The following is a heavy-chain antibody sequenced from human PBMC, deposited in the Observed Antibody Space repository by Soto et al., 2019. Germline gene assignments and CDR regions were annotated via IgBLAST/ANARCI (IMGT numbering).Heavy chain of an antibody. J-gene: IGHJ4*02. Sequence: QVQLQQSGPGLVKPSQTLSLTCAISGDSVSSNSAAWNWIRQSPSRGLEWLGRTYYRSKWYNDYAASVKSRITINPDPSKNHFSLQLRSVTPEDTALYYCARLAPGGSGGGGDYWGQGTLVTVSS. CDR2: TYYRSKWYN. CDR3: ARLAPGGSGGGGDY. D-gene: IGHD6-19*01. CDR1: GDSVSSNSAA. V-gene: IGHV6-1*01.